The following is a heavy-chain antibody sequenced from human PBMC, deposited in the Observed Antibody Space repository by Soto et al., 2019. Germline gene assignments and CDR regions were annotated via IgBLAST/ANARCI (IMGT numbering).Heavy chain of an antibody. V-gene: IGHV4-39*01. CDR1: GESIRSDTDY. Sequence: QLQLQESGPGLVKPSETLSLTCTVSGESIRSDTDYWAWIRQPPGKGPEWIGSIYYSGSTYYNPSHKSRITSSVDTAKNQCSLKLNSVTAADTAVYYCARRLEEFGNYWFDPWGQGTPVTGSS. CDR2: IYYSGST. D-gene: IGHD3-10*01. CDR3: ARRLEEFGNYWFDP. J-gene: IGHJ5*02.